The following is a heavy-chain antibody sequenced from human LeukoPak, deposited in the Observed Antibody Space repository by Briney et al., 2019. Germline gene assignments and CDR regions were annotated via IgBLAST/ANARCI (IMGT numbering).Heavy chain of an antibody. CDR3: AREGLSKDTSMAMRTYYYYYMDV. D-gene: IGHD5-18*01. Sequence: PGGSLRLSCAASEFTFSSYKMIWVRQAPGKGLEWVSSISSSSDSISYADSVKGRFTVSRDNAKKSLFLLMGSLRAEDTAVYYCAREGLSKDTSMAMRTYYYYYMDVWGKGTTVTVS. V-gene: IGHV3-21*01. CDR1: EFTFSSYK. CDR2: ISSSSDSI. J-gene: IGHJ6*03.